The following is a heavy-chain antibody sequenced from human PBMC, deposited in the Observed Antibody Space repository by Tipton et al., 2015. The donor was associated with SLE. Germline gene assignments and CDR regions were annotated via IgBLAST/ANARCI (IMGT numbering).Heavy chain of an antibody. CDR1: GFTFTNYA. Sequence: SLRLSCAASGFTFTNYAMSWVRQAPGKGLEWVSTIAGSGGGGQTYYADSVKGRFTISRDNPKNTVYLQMNSLRATDTAVYYCAKPPLGDSRYHNWFDPWGQGALVTVSS. CDR2: IAGSGGGGQT. J-gene: IGHJ5*02. CDR3: AKPPLGDSRYHNWFDP. D-gene: IGHD2-21*02. V-gene: IGHV3-23*01.